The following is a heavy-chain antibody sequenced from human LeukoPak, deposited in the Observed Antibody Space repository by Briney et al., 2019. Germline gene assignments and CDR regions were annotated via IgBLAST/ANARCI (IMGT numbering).Heavy chain of an antibody. D-gene: IGHD3-9*01. CDR1: GGTFSSYA. Sequence: SVKVSCKASGGTFSSYAISWVRQAPGQGLEWMGGIIPIFGTANYAQKFQGRVTITRDTSASTAYMELSSLRSEDTAVYYCARGLLDWLLRQIDYWGQGTLVTVSS. V-gene: IGHV1-69*05. CDR3: ARGLLDWLLRQIDY. CDR2: IIPIFGTA. J-gene: IGHJ4*02.